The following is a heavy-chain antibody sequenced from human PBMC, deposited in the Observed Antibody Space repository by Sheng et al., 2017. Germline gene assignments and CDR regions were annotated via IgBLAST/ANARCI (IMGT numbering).Heavy chain of an antibody. Sequence: EVQMLESGGGSVQPGGSLRLSCATSGFIFSDYAMAWVRQAPGKGLQWVSLISGNGATTYYADSVKGRFTISRDNSKNTLFLQMNSLRVEDTAVYYCAKDSSNWALGFFDYWGQGMLVTVSS. CDR2: ISGNGATT. V-gene: IGHV3-23*01. D-gene: IGHD6-13*01. J-gene: IGHJ4*02. CDR3: AKDSSNWALGFFDY. CDR1: GFIFSDYA.